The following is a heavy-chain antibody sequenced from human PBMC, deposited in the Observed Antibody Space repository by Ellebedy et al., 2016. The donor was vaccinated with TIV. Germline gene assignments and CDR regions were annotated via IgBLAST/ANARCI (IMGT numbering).Heavy chain of an antibody. Sequence: ASVKVSCXASGYTFTSYDINCVRQATGQGLEWMGWMNPNSGNTGYAQKFQGRVTMTRDTSISTAYMELSRLRSDDTAVYYCARDGRPTVTNWFDPWGQGTLVTVSS. D-gene: IGHD4-17*01. J-gene: IGHJ5*02. CDR3: ARDGRPTVTNWFDP. V-gene: IGHV1-8*01. CDR2: MNPNSGNT. CDR1: GYTFTSYD.